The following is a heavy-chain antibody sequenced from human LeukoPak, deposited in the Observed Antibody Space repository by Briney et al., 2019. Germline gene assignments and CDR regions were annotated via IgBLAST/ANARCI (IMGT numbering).Heavy chain of an antibody. J-gene: IGHJ4*02. V-gene: IGHV5-10-1*01. Sequence: GESLKISCKGSGYTFTSYSIAWVRQMPGKGLEWMGRIDPADSYTKYSPSFQGHVTISADESTSTAYLQWSSLKASDTAMYYCARHGSSGTYGLWGQGTLVTVSA. D-gene: IGHD1-26*01. CDR3: ARHGSSGTYGL. CDR2: IDPADSYT. CDR1: GYTFTSYS.